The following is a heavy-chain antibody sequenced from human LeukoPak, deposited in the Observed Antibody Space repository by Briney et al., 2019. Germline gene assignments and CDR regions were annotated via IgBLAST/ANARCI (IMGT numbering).Heavy chain of an antibody. CDR1: GYTFTRNF. CDR2: INPNSGGT. CDR3: ALNDYGDGLGY. D-gene: IGHD4-17*01. Sequence: ASVKVSCKASGYTFTRNFMHWVRQAPGQGLEWMGWINPNSGGTNYAQRFQGRVTMTRDTSFSTAYMELSRLRSDDTAVYYCALNDYGDGLGYWGQGTLVTVFS. J-gene: IGHJ4*02. V-gene: IGHV1-2*02.